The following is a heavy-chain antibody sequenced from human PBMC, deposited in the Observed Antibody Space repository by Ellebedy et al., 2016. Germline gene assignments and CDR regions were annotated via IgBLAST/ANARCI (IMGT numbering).Heavy chain of an antibody. J-gene: IGHJ4*02. Sequence: ASVKVSCXASGYTFTSYAMHWVRQAPGQRLEWMGWINAGNGNTKYSQKFQGRVTITRDTSASTAYMELSSLRSEDTAVYYCARDIRFGDNYFDYWGQGTLVTVSS. D-gene: IGHD3-10*01. CDR1: GYTFTSYA. CDR3: ARDIRFGDNYFDY. CDR2: INAGNGNT. V-gene: IGHV1-3*01.